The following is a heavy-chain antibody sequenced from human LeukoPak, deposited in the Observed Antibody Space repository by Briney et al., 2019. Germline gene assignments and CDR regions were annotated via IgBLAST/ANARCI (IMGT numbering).Heavy chain of an antibody. CDR1: GDSISSYY. Sequence: PSETLSLTCSVTGDSISSYYWSWIRQPAGKGLEWIGRIYTSGSTNYNPSLKSRVTMSVDTSKNQFSLKLSSVTAADTAVYYCARARMYYYDSSGYYYFDYWGQGTLVTVSS. CDR3: ARARMYYYDSSGYYYFDY. D-gene: IGHD3-22*01. CDR2: IYTSGST. J-gene: IGHJ4*02. V-gene: IGHV4-4*07.